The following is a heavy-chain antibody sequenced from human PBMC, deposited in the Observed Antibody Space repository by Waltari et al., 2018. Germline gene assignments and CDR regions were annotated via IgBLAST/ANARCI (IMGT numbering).Heavy chain of an antibody. CDR3: VREASGFDP. Sequence: EVQLVQSGGGVVRPGASLRPSYAASAHNFSNYHMNWVSQAPGKGLEWVSHISRSSDMILYAASVRGRFTISRDNVKNVLYLQMDSLRVDDTAVYYCVREASGFDPWGQGTLVTVSS. D-gene: IGHD3-10*01. J-gene: IGHJ5*02. V-gene: IGHV3-48*01. CDR1: AHNFSNYH. CDR2: ISRSSDMI.